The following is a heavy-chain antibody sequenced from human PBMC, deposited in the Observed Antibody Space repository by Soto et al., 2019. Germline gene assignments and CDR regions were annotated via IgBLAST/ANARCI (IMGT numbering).Heavy chain of an antibody. CDR2: ISGSGGRT. V-gene: IGHV3-23*01. CDR1: EVKCISQG. D-gene: IGHD6-19*01. J-gene: IGHJ6*04. Sequence: GGPQRLCYRSAEVKCISQGMSCGRQGAGKGLEWVSAISGSGGRTYYADSLKGRFTIPRDNPKNTLYLKMNSLRVEDSAVYYCATDDRTGSGWFSNYNTGLAFRGKGPTVTVSS. CDR3: ATDDRTGSGWFSNYNTGLAF.